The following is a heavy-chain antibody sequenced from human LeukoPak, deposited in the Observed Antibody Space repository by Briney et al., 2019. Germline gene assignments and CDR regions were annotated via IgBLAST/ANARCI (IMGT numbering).Heavy chain of an antibody. CDR1: GFTFSSYA. CDR3: ARGVSKNP. CDR2: VSYDGSNK. J-gene: IGHJ5*02. Sequence: GRSLRLSCAASGFTFSSYAMHWVRQAPGKGPEWVAVVSYDGSNKYYADSVKDRFTISRDNSKNTLYLQIHSLRAEDTAVYYCARGVSKNPWGQGTLVTVSS. V-gene: IGHV3-30*03.